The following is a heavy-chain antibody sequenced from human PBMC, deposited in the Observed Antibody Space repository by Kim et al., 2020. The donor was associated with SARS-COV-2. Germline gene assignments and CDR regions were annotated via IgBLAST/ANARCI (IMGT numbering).Heavy chain of an antibody. D-gene: IGHD6-19*01. CDR3: ARSQAVAGTRGNWFDP. Sequence: SLKSRVTISVDTSKNQFSLKLSSVTAADTAVYYCARSQAVAGTRGNWFDPWGQGTLVTVSS. V-gene: IGHV4-59*01. J-gene: IGHJ5*02.